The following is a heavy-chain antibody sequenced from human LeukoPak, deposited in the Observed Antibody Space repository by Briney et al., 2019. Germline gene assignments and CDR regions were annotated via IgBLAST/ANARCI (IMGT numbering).Heavy chain of an antibody. CDR2: ISGSGGST. D-gene: IGHD2-15*01. J-gene: IGHJ4*02. Sequence: GGSLRLSCAASGFTFSSYAMSWVRQAPGKGLEWVSAISGSGGSTYYADSVEGRFTISRDNSKNTLYLQMNSLRAEDTAVYYCAKDQSLKGYCSGGSCYSGEDFDYWGQGTLVTVSS. V-gene: IGHV3-23*01. CDR1: GFTFSSYA. CDR3: AKDQSLKGYCSGGSCYSGEDFDY.